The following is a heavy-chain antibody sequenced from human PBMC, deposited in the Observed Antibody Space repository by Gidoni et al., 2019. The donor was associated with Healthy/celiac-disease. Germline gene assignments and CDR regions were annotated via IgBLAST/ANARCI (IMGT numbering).Heavy chain of an antibody. CDR2: IWYDGSNK. J-gene: IGHJ4*02. CDR1: GFTFSSYG. CDR3: ARGRGSGSYVGPPDY. D-gene: IGHD1-26*01. V-gene: IGHV3-33*01. Sequence: QVQLVESGGCVVQPGRSLRLSCAASGFTFSSYGMHWVRQAPGKGLEWVAVIWYDGSNKYYADSVKGRFTISRDNSKNTLYLQMNSLRAEDTAVYYCARGRGSGSYVGPPDYWGQGTLVTVSS.